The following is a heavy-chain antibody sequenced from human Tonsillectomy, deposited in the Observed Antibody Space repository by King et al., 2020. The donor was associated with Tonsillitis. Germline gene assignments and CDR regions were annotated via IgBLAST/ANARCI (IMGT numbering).Heavy chain of an antibody. V-gene: IGHV3-7*01. CDR2: INHDGSAK. CDR1: GFTFSNHW. J-gene: IGHJ5*02. CDR3: VRDQDL. Sequence: VQLVESGGGLVQPGGSLRLSCAGAGFTFSNHWMNWVRQPPGKGPEWVANINHDGSAKYYVDSVKGRFTISRDNSKNSLYLQMISLRVEDTAAYYCVRDQDLWGQGTLVTVSS.